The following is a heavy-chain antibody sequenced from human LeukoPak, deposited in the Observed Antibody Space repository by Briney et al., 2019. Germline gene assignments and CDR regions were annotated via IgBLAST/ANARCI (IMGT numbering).Heavy chain of an antibody. V-gene: IGHV3-53*01. Sequence: GGSLRLSCAASGFTVSSKYMTWVRQAPGKGLEWVSVIYRGGNTYYADSMKGRFSISRDNSKNTVYLQMNSLRAEDTAVYYCATFSYAGNGGGSAGSWGQGTLVTVSS. D-gene: IGHD4-23*01. J-gene: IGHJ5*02. CDR2: IYRGGNT. CDR3: ATFSYAGNGGGSAGS. CDR1: GFTVSSKY.